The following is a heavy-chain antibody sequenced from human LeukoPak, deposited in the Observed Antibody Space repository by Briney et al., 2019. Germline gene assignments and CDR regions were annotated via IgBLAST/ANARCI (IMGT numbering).Heavy chain of an antibody. Sequence: GGSLRLSCAASGFTFSSYNMNWVRQAPGQGLEWVSSITSGSSYIYYADSVKGRFTISRDNAKSSLYLQMNSLRAEDTAVYYCARGRDSSSSYPGYWGQGTLVTVSS. D-gene: IGHD6-6*01. CDR2: ITSGSSYI. CDR1: GFTFSSYN. V-gene: IGHV3-21*01. CDR3: ARGRDSSSSYPGY. J-gene: IGHJ4*02.